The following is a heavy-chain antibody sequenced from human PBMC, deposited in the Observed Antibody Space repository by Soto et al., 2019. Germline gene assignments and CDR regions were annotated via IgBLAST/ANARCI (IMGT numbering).Heavy chain of an antibody. CDR1: GFTFSSYA. V-gene: IGHV3-23*01. Sequence: GALRLSCAASGFTFSSYAMSWVRQAPGKGLEWVSAISGSGGSTYYADSVKGRFTISRDNSKNTLYLQMNSLRAEDTAVYYCAKVPAAMPVNNWFDPWGQGTLVTVSS. J-gene: IGHJ5*02. CDR2: ISGSGGST. D-gene: IGHD2-2*01. CDR3: AKVPAAMPVNNWFDP.